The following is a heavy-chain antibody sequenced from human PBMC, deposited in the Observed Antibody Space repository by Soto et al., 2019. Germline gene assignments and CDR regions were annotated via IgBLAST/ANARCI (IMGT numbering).Heavy chain of an antibody. Sequence: PGGSLRLSCAAFGFTFDDYAMYWVRQVPGKGLEWVSGISWNSGRIGYADSVKGRFTISRDNAKNSLYLQMNSLRPEDTAVYYCLQGDIVATITPNYYYYGVDVWGQGTTVTVSS. J-gene: IGHJ6*02. CDR3: LQGDIVATITPNYYYYGVDV. V-gene: IGHV3-9*01. CDR1: GFTFDDYA. CDR2: ISWNSGRI. D-gene: IGHD5-12*01.